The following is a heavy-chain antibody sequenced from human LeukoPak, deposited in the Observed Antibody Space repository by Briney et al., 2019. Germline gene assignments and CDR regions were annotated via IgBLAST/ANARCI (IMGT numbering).Heavy chain of an antibody. J-gene: IGHJ2*01. Sequence: SVKVSCKASGGTFSSYAISWVRQAPGQGREGMGGIIPIFGTANYAQKFQGRVTITTDETTSTAYMELSSLRSEDTAVYYCARDYWDYWYFDLWGRGTLVTVSS. V-gene: IGHV1-69*05. D-gene: IGHD1-26*01. CDR3: ARDYWDYWYFDL. CDR2: IIPIFGTA. CDR1: GGTFSSYA.